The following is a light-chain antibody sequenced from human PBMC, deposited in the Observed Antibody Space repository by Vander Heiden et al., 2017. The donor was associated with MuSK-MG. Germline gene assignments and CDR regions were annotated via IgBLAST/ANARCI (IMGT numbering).Light chain of an antibody. CDR1: NYNIGSNT. J-gene: IGLJ2*01. CDR3: AAGDDSLNGVI. V-gene: IGLV1-44*01. Sequence: QSVLTQPPSASGTPGQRVTRDCSGSNYNIGSNTVNWYHQPTGTAPNLLIYSDNQRHSGVPDRFSGSKSGTSASLATSGLQSEDEADYYCAAGDDSLNGVIFGGGTKLTVL. CDR2: SDN.